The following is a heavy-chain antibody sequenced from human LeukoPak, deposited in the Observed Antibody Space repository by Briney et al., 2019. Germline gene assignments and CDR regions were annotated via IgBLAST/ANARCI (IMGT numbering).Heavy chain of an antibody. CDR1: GFTFSSYA. D-gene: IGHD6-6*01. J-gene: IGHJ4*02. CDR2: ISYDGSNK. CDR3: ARAIAALSSFDY. V-gene: IGHV3-30-3*01. Sequence: GRSLRLSCAASGFTFSSYAMHWVRQAPGKGLEWVAVISYDGSNKYYADSVKGRFTISRDNSKNTLYLQMNSLRAEDTAVYYCARAIAALSSFDYWGQGTLVTVSS.